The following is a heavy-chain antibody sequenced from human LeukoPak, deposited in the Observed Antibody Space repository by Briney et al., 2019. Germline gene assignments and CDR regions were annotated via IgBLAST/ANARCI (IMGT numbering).Heavy chain of an antibody. Sequence: SETLSLTCTVSGGSISSSSYYWGWIRQPPGKGLEWVGSIYYSGSTYYNPSLKSRVTISVDTSKNQFSLKLSSVTAADTAVYYCARQGVGEGYFDYWGQGTLVTVSS. CDR3: ARQGVGEGYFDY. J-gene: IGHJ4*02. CDR1: GGSISSSSYY. D-gene: IGHD1-26*01. V-gene: IGHV4-39*01. CDR2: IYYSGST.